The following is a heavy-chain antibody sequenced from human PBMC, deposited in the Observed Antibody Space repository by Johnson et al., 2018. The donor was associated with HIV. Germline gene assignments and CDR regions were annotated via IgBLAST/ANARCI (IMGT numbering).Heavy chain of an antibody. J-gene: IGHJ3*02. CDR3: ARALGLEVCAFDI. Sequence: VHLVESGGGLLQPGGPLRLSCAASVFTFSSYWMSWFRQAPGKGLEWVANIKQDGSEKYYVDSVKGRFTISRDNAKNSLYLQMNSLRAEDTAVYYCARALGLEVCAFDIWGQGTMVTVSS. CDR1: VFTFSSYW. CDR2: IKQDGSEK. V-gene: IGHV3-7*05. D-gene: IGHD2-8*01.